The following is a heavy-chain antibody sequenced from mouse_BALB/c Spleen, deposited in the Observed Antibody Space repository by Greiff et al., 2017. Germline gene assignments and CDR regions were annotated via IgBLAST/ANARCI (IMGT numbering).Heavy chain of an antibody. Sequence: EVMLVESGGDLVKPGGSLKLSCAASGFTFSSYGMSWVRQTPDKRLEWVATISSGGSYTYYPDSVKGRFTISRDNAKNTLYLQMSSLKSEDTAMYYCARHDAYYRYDYWGQGTTLTVSS. V-gene: IGHV5-6*01. D-gene: IGHD2-14*01. CDR2: ISSGGSYT. CDR3: ARHDAYYRYDY. CDR1: GFTFSSYG. J-gene: IGHJ2*01.